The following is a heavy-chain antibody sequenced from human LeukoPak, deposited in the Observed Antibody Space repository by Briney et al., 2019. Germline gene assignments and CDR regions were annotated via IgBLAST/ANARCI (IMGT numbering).Heavy chain of an antibody. Sequence: SGPTLVKPTQTRTLTCTFSGFLLSTTGVGVGWIRQPPGKALEWLALIYWDDDKRYSTPLKNKLTITKDTSQDQVGLVIANMAPVDTATYYCARVLQKVSTYEEYWGQGTLVTASS. V-gene: IGHV2-5*02. CDR3: ARVLQKVSTYEEY. D-gene: IGHD2/OR15-2a*01. J-gene: IGHJ4*02. CDR2: IYWDDDK. CDR1: GFLLSTTGVG.